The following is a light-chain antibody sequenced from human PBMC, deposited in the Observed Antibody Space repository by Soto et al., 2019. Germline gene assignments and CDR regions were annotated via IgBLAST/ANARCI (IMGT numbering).Light chain of an antibody. J-gene: IGKJ1*01. CDR1: QSISFY. Sequence: DIQMTHSPSTMSASVGDRVTITCRASQSISFYLAWYQQKPGTAPKLLIYKASSLATGVPSRFSGSGSGTEFTLTISSLQPDDFATFYCQHYNSNTWTFGQGTKADIK. CDR3: QHYNSNTWT. CDR2: KAS. V-gene: IGKV1-5*03.